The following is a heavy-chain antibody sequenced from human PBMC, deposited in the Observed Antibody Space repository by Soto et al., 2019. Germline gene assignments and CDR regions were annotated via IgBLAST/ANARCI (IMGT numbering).Heavy chain of an antibody. CDR2: IWYDGSNK. V-gene: IGHV3-33*01. CDR1: GFTFSSYG. CDR3: ARAGAVGPYYFYY. D-gene: IGHD7-27*01. J-gene: IGHJ4*02. Sequence: QVQLVESGGGVVQPGRSLRLSCAASGFTFSSYGMHWVRQAPGKGLEWVAVIWYDGSNKYYADSVKGRFTISRDNSKNTLYLQMNSLRAEDTAVYYCARAGAVGPYYFYYWGQGTLVTVSS.